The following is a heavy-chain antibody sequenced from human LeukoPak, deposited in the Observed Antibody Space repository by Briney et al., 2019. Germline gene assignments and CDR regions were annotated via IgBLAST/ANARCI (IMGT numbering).Heavy chain of an antibody. Sequence: GASVKVSCKASGYTFTGYFMHWVRQAPGQGLEWMGWINPNSGGTNYAQKFQGRVTMTRDTSISTVYMEVRSLRSDDTAVYYCAREGLRSIAARRGTRDYMDVWGKGTTVIVSS. J-gene: IGHJ6*03. CDR1: GYTFTGYF. CDR3: AREGLRSIAARRGTRDYMDV. CDR2: INPNSGGT. D-gene: IGHD6-6*01. V-gene: IGHV1-2*02.